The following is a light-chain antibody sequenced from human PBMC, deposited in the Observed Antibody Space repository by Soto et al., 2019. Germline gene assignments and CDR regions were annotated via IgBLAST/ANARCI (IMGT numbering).Light chain of an antibody. J-gene: IGKJ4*01. CDR2: DAF. Sequence: DIQMTQSPSTLSASVGDRVTITCRASQNINNWMAWYHQKPGEAPKLLIYDAFSLQTGVPFTFSGSGSGTEFSLTISSLQPDDFGTYYWQQYHTFPLTFGGGTKVEIK. CDR3: QQYHTFPLT. CDR1: QNINNW. V-gene: IGKV1-5*01.